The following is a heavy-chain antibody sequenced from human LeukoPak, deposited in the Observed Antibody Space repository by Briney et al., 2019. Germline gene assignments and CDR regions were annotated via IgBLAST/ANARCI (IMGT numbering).Heavy chain of an antibody. CDR3: ARPSLSGSVYYFDY. D-gene: IGHD1-26*01. CDR2: IYYSGST. Sequence: SETLSLTCTVSGGSISSSSYYWGWIRQPPGKGLEWIGSIYYSGSTYYNPSLKSRVTISVDTSKNQFSLKLSSVTAADTAVYYCARPSLSGSVYYFDYWGQGTLVTVSS. V-gene: IGHV4-39*01. CDR1: GGSISSSSYY. J-gene: IGHJ4*02.